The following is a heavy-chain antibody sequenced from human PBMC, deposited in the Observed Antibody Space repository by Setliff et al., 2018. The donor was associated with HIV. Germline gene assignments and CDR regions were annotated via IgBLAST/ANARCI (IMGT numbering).Heavy chain of an antibody. D-gene: IGHD3-9*01. J-gene: IGHJ4*02. CDR2: IYYSDSI. V-gene: IGHV4-59*11. CDR1: GGSISSHY. Sequence: SETLSLTCTVSGGSISSHYWSWIRQPPGKGLEWIGSIYYSDSINYNPSLKSRVTISVDTSKNQFSLKLSSVTAADTAVYYCARGGVAYYDILTGYYNEYYFDYWGQGTLVTVSS. CDR3: ARGGVAYYDILTGYYNEYYFDY.